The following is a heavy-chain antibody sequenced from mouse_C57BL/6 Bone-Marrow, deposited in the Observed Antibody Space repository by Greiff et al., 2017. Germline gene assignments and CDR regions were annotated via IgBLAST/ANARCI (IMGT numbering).Heavy chain of an antibody. CDR1: GYTFTDYE. Sequence: QVQLQQSGAELVRPGASVTLSCKASGYTFTDYEMHWVKQTPVHGLEWIGAIDPETGGTAYNQKFKGKAILTADKSSSPAYMELRSLTSEDSAVYYCTREGGIFDYWGQGTTLTVSS. V-gene: IGHV1-15*01. CDR3: TREGGIFDY. CDR2: IDPETGGT. J-gene: IGHJ2*01.